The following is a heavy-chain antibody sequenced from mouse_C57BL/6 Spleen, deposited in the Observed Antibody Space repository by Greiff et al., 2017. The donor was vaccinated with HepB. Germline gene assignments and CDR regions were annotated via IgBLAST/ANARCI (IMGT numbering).Heavy chain of an antibody. D-gene: IGHD1-1*01. CDR2: INPNNGGT. J-gene: IGHJ2*01. CDR1: GYTFTDYN. CDR3: ARPFITTVPFDY. Sequence: EVQLQQSGPELVKPGASVKMSCKASGYTFTDYNMHWVKQSHGKSLEWIGYINPNNGGTSYNQKFKGKATLTVNKSSSTAYMELRSLTSEDSAVYYCARPFITTVPFDYWGQGTTLTVSS. V-gene: IGHV1-22*01.